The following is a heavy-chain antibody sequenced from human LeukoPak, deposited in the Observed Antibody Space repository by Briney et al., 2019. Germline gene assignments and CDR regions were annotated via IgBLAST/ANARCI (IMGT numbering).Heavy chain of an antibody. J-gene: IGHJ4*02. CDR1: AFTFRSYG. CDR2: ISFDGSNK. Sequence: SLXXXCAASAFTFRSYGMHWVRQAPGKGLEWVAVISFDGSNKYYADSVKGRFTISRDNSKNTLYLQMNSLRDEDTAMYYCARDFRFLDDYWGQGTLVTVSS. CDR3: ARDFRFLDDY. V-gene: IGHV3-30*03. D-gene: IGHD3-3*01.